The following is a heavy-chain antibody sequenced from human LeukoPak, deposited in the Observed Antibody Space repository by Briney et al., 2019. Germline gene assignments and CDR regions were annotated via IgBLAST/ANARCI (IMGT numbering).Heavy chain of an antibody. J-gene: IGHJ4*02. V-gene: IGHV3-64D*06. D-gene: IGHD2-21*02. CDR1: GFTFSWYG. CDR3: VKDLSDRDADY. Sequence: GGSLRLSCLGSGFTFSWYGMNWVRQAPGRGLEYVSAISKNGGNTYYVDSVKGRFTISRDNSKNTLYLQMNSLRVEDTAVYFCVKDLSDRDADYWGQGTLVTVSS. CDR2: ISKNGGNT.